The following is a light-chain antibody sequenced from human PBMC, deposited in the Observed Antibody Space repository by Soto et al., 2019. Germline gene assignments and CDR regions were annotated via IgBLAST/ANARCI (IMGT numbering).Light chain of an antibody. CDR3: SSYTSSSTLV. CDR1: SSDVGGYNY. CDR2: EVS. V-gene: IGLV2-14*01. J-gene: IGLJ1*01. Sequence: QSALTQPASVSGSPGQSITISFTGTSSDVGGYNYVSWYQQHPGKAPKLMIYEVSHRPSGVSNRFSGSKSGNTASLTISGLQAEDEADYYCSSYTSSSTLVFGTGTKVTVL.